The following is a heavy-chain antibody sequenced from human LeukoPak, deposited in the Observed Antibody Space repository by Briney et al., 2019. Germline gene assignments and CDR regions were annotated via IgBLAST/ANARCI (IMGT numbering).Heavy chain of an antibody. CDR3: VKDLYKGDSASWYFFHY. CDR2: ISANGGST. D-gene: IGHD6-13*01. V-gene: IGHV3-64D*06. J-gene: IGHJ4*02. Sequence: PGGSLRLSCSASGFIIGDYAMHWVRQAPGKGLEYVSAISANGGSTYYADSVKGRFTISRDTSKNTLYLQMSSLRAEDTAMYHCVKDLYKGDSASWYFFHYWGQGTLVTVSS. CDR1: GFIIGDYA.